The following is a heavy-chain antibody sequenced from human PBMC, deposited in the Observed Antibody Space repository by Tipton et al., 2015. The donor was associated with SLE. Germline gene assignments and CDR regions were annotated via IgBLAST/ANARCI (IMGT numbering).Heavy chain of an antibody. V-gene: IGHV1-18*04. CDR1: GYTFTSYG. CDR3: ARVGYCSGGSCYDY. CDR2: ISDYNGNT. D-gene: IGHD2-15*01. Sequence: QSGPEVKKPGASVKVSCKASGYTFTSYGISWVRQAPGQVLEWMGWISDYNGNTNYAQKLQGRVTMTRDTSTSTVYMELSSLRSEDTAMYYCARVGYCSGGSCYDYWGQGTLVTVSS. J-gene: IGHJ4*02.